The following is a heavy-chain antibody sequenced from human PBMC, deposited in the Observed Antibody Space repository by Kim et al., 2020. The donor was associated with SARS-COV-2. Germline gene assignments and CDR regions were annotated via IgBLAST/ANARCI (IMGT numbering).Heavy chain of an antibody. CDR2: IRNKANSYTT. V-gene: IGHV3-72*01. J-gene: IGHJ5*01. CDR3: ASRRAADSRSAFGS. CDR1: GFIFSDHY. D-gene: IGHD6-13*01. Sequence: GGSLRLSCAASGFIFSDHYMDWVRQAPGEGLEWVGRIRNKANSYTTEYAASVKGRFTISRDDSKNSLYLQMSSLKTEDTAVYYCASRRAADSRSAFGSWG.